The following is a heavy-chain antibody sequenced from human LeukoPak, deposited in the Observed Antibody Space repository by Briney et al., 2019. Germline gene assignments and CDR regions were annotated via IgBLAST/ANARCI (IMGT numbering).Heavy chain of an antibody. D-gene: IGHD3-22*01. CDR3: ARLESYYDSSGYYVFDY. V-gene: IGHV4-38-2*02. J-gene: IGHJ4*02. CDR1: GYSISNGYY. Sequence: SETLSLTCNVSGYSISNGYYWGWIRQPPGKGLEWIGNIYHTGSSTQYNPSLKSRVTIAVDTSKNQFSLKLSSVTAADTAVYYCARLESYYDSSGYYVFDYWGQGTLVTVSS. CDR2: IYHTGSST.